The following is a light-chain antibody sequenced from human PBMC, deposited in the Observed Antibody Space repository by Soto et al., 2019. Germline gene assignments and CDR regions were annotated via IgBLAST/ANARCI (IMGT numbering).Light chain of an antibody. CDR1: SSDVGAYNY. Sequence: QSVLTQPASVSGSPGQSITISCTGTSSDVGAYNYVSWYQQHPGKAPKLMIYEVNHRPSGVSNRFSGSMSGNTASLTISGLQAEDEADYYCSSYTSSSTLVFGGGTKLTVL. J-gene: IGLJ3*02. CDR2: EVN. CDR3: SSYTSSSTLV. V-gene: IGLV2-14*01.